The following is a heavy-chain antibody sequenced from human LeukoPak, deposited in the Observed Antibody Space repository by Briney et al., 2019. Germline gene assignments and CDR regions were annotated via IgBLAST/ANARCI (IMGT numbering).Heavy chain of an antibody. CDR1: GFIFSSYW. Sequence: GGSLRLSCAASGFIFSSYWMSWVRLAPGKGLEWVANIKEDGTETYYVDSVKGRFTISRDNAKNSLYLQMNSLRVEDTAVYYCAKEGRSLQTYWGQGTLVTVSS. J-gene: IGHJ4*02. CDR2: IKEDGTET. V-gene: IGHV3-7*03. CDR3: AKEGRSLQTY. D-gene: IGHD5-24*01.